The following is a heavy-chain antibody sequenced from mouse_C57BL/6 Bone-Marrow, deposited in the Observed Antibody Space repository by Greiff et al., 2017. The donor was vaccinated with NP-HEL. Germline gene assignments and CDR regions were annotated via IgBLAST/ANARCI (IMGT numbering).Heavy chain of an antibody. CDR3: ARLITTEEDY. J-gene: IGHJ2*01. D-gene: IGHD1-1*01. Sequence: QVQLQQSGAELARPGASVKLSCKASGYTFTSSGISWVKQRTGQGLEWIGEFYPRSGNTYYNEKFKGKATLTADKSSSTAYSELRSLTSEDSAVYFCARLITTEEDYWGKSTTLTVSS. CDR1: GYTFTSSG. CDR2: FYPRSGNT. V-gene: IGHV1-81*01.